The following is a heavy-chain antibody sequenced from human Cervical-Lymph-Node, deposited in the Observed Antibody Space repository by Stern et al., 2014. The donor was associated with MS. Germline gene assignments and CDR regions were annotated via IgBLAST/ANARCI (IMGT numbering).Heavy chain of an antibody. Sequence: EMQLVESGGGLVQPGGSLRLSCAASGFTFSSYWMAWVRQAPGKGPEWVANIKQDGIEKHYVDSVKGRFTISRDSAKNSLYLQMNSLRAEDTAVYYCARDVGGNLDYWGQGTLVTVSS. CDR3: ARDVGGNLDY. J-gene: IGHJ4*02. CDR2: IKQDGIEK. D-gene: IGHD4-23*01. CDR1: GFTFSSYW. V-gene: IGHV3-7*01.